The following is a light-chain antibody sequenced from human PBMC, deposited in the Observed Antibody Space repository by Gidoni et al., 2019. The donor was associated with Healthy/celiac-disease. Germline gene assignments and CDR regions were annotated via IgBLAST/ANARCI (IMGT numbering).Light chain of an antibody. V-gene: IGLV3-1*01. CDR2: QDS. Sequence: SYERTQPPSVSVSPGQTASITCAGDKLGDNYAGWYQQQPGQSPVLVIYQDSKRPSGIPERFSGSNSGNTATLTISGTQAMDEADYYCQAWDSSTYVVFGGGTKLTVL. J-gene: IGLJ2*01. CDR1: KLGDNY. CDR3: QAWDSSTYVV.